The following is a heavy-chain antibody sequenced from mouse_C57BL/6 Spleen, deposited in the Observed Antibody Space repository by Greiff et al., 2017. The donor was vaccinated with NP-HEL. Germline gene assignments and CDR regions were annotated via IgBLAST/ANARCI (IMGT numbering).Heavy chain of an antibody. CDR2: IYPGDGDT. CDR1: GYAFSSYW. CDR3: ARSLTGTGCDY. D-gene: IGHD4-1*01. Sequence: QVQLQQSGAELVKPGASVKISCKASGYAFSSYWMNWVKQRPGKGLEWIGQIYPGDGDTNYNGKFKGKATLTADKSSSTAYMQLSSLTSEDAAVYFCARSLTGTGCDYGGQGTTLTVAS. V-gene: IGHV1-80*01. J-gene: IGHJ2*01.